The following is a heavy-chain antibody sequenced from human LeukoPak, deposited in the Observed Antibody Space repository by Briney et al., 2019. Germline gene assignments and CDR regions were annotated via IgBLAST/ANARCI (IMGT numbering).Heavy chain of an antibody. Sequence: GGSLRLSCTASGFNFSTYWMTWVRQVPGKGLEWVANIKQDGNEKYYVDSVKGRFTISRDNAKNSLDLQMNSLRAEDTAVYYCARDTLGEGEDANYAVYYFDYWGQGTPVTVSS. CDR2: IKQDGNEK. CDR1: GFNFSTYW. V-gene: IGHV3-7*01. J-gene: IGHJ4*02. CDR3: ARDTLGEGEDANYAVYYFDY. D-gene: IGHD4/OR15-4a*01.